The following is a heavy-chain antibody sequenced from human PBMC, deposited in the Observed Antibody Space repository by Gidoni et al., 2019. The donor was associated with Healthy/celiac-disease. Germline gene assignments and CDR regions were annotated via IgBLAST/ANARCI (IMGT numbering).Heavy chain of an antibody. D-gene: IGHD3-22*01. CDR3: ARDRVTYYYDSSGYYYDGTVNGYFDY. Sequence: QVQLVQSGAEVKKPGASVKVSCKASGYTFTSYGISWVRQAPGQGLKWMGWISAYNGNTNYAQKLQGRVTMTTDTSTSTAYMELRSLRSDDTAVYYCARDRVTYYYDSSGYYYDGTVNGYFDYWGQGTLVTVSS. CDR2: ISAYNGNT. CDR1: GYTFTSYG. V-gene: IGHV1-18*01. J-gene: IGHJ4*02.